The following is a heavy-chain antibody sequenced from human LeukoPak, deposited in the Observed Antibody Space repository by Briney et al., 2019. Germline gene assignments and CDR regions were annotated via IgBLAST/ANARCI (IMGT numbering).Heavy chain of an antibody. CDR3: ARLQTYVAAAIDY. Sequence: SETLSLTCTVSGGSISSYSWSWIRQPLAPGLDWIGYIYYSGSTNYNPSLKSRVTISVDTSKNQFSLKLSSVTAADTAVYYCARLQTYVAAAIDYWGQGTLVTVSS. V-gene: IGHV4-59*08. CDR1: GGSISSYS. CDR2: IYYSGST. D-gene: IGHD6-13*01. J-gene: IGHJ4*02.